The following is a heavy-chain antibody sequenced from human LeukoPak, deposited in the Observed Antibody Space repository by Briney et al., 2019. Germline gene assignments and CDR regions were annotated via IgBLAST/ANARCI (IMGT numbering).Heavy chain of an antibody. J-gene: IGHJ3*02. V-gene: IGHV3-49*04. Sequence: GGSLRLSCAASGFTFDDYGMSWVRQAPGKGLEWVGFIRSKAYGGTTKNAVSVKGRFTISRDDSRSIAYLQMNSLKTEDTAVYYCTRRYNYDSSGYYYVRDAFDIWGQGTMVTVSS. CDR2: IRSKAYGGTT. CDR1: GFTFDDYG. CDR3: TRRYNYDSSGYYYVRDAFDI. D-gene: IGHD3-22*01.